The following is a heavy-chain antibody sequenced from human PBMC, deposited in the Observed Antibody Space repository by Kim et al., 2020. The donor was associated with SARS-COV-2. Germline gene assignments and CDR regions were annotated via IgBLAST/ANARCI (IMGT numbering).Heavy chain of an antibody. D-gene: IGHD3-10*02. CDR2: K. J-gene: IGHJ4*02. Sequence: KYYTDSVKGGFTISRDNSKNMLYLQMNSLRAEDTAVYYCARDVRPESYFDYWGQGTLVTVSS. V-gene: IGHV3-33*01. CDR3: ARDVRPESYFDY.